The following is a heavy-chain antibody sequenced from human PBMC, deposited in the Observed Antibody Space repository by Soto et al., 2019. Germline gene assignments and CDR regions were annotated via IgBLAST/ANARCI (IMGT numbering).Heavy chain of an antibody. CDR2: LSWNSGTI. V-gene: IGHV3-9*01. Sequence: EVQLVESGGGLVQPGKSLRLSCAASGFTFDDYAMHWVRQVPGKGLEWVSGLSWNSGTIDYADSVKGRFTISRDNAKNSLHLQMNSLKPEDTAFYYCAKAESSGWYSSLDYWGQGTLVTVYS. CDR3: AKAESSGWYSSLDY. CDR1: GFTFDDYA. J-gene: IGHJ4*02. D-gene: IGHD6-19*01.